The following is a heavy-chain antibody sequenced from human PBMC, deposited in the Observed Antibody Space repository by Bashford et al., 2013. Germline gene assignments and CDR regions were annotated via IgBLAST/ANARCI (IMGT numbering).Heavy chain of an antibody. J-gene: IGHJ3*02. Sequence: VRQXPGKGLVWVSRINSDGSSTSYADSVKGRFTISRDNAKNTLYLQMNSLRAEDTAVYYCARGDLWFRENHPFDIWGQGTMVTVSS. D-gene: IGHD3-10*01. V-gene: IGHV3-74*01. CDR2: INSDGSST. CDR3: ARGDLWFRENHPFDI.